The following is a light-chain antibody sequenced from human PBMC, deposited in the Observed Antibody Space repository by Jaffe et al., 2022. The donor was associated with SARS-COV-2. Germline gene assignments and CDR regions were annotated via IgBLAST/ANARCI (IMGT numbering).Light chain of an antibody. CDR2: AAS. Sequence: DIQMTQSPSSLSASVGDRVTITCRASQRLTSYLNWYQQQPGKAPKLLIFAASSLQRGVPPRFSGSGSGTDFTLTISSLQPEDFATYFCQQSYNTPYTFGQGTKLEIK. CDR3: QQSYNTPYT. J-gene: IGKJ2*01. V-gene: IGKV1-39*01. CDR1: QRLTSY.